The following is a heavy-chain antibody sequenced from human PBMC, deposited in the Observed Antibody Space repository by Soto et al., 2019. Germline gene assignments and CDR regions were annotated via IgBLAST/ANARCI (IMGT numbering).Heavy chain of an antibody. D-gene: IGHD3-3*01. CDR1: GYTVPSYW. CDR3: ARQASTIFGVVKDYYYYYGMDV. Sequence: KVSCKASGYTVPSYWIGGVRQMPGKGLEWMGIIYPGDSDTRYSPSFQGQVTISADKSISTAYLQWSSLKASDTAMYYCARQASTIFGVVKDYYYYYGMDVWGQGTTVTVSS. CDR2: IYPGDSDT. V-gene: IGHV5-51*01. J-gene: IGHJ6*02.